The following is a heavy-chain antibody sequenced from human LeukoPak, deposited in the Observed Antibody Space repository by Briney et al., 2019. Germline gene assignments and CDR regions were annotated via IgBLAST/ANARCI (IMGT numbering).Heavy chain of an antibody. D-gene: IGHD6-13*01. CDR1: GDSLSRDTAA. CDR3: ARDRGGSSWYYFDN. V-gene: IGHV6-1*01. J-gene: IGHJ4*02. CDR2: TYYSSKWYN. Sequence: SQTLSLTCAISGDSLSRDTAAWNWVRQSPSRGLEWLGRTYYSSKWYNDYAVSVKSRITINPDTSKNQFSLQLNSVTPEDTAVYYCARDRGGSSWYYFDNWGQGSLVTVSS.